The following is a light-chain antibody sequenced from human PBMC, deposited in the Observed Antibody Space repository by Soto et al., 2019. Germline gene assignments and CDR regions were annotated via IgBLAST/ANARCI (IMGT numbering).Light chain of an antibody. CDR3: CSSASSSSDV. J-gene: IGLJ1*01. CDR1: TSDVGGYNL. V-gene: IGLV2-23*01. CDR2: EGT. Sequence: QSALTQPASVSGSPGQSITISCSGTTSDVGGYNLVSWYQQHTAKAPKLLIYEGTQRPSGVSSRFSGSKSGNTASLTISGLQAEDEADYYCCSSASSSSDVFGTGTKVTVL.